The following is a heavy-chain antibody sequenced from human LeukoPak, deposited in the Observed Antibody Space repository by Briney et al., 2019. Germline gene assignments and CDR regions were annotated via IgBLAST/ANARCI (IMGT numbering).Heavy chain of an antibody. CDR3: ARGDYGGNSTLGFDY. Sequence: ASVKVSCKASGGTFSSYAISWVRQAPGQGLEWMGRIIPILGIANYAQKFQGRVTITADKSTSTAYMELSSLRSEDTAVYYCARGDYGGNSTLGFDYWGQGTLSPSPQ. D-gene: IGHD4-23*01. V-gene: IGHV1-69*04. J-gene: IGHJ4*02. CDR2: IIPILGIA. CDR1: GGTFSSYA.